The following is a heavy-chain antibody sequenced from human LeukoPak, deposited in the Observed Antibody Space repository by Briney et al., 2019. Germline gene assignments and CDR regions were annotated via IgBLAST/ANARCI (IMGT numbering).Heavy chain of an antibody. D-gene: IGHD3-10*01. Sequence: GGSLRLSCAASGFTFSSYEMNWVRQAPGKGLEWVANINQDGSEKYYVDSVKGRFTISRDNGKNSLYLQLNSLRAEDTAVYYCAREGRGEYFDYWGQGTLVTVSS. J-gene: IGHJ4*02. CDR3: AREGRGEYFDY. CDR2: INQDGSEK. V-gene: IGHV3-7*01. CDR1: GFTFSSYE.